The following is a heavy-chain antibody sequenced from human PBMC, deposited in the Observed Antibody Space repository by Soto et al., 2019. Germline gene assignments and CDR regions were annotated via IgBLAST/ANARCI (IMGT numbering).Heavy chain of an antibody. D-gene: IGHD2-8*02. CDR3: AKATATGGGAFDI. Sequence: GESLKISCKGSGYTFTNYWIVWVRQAPGEGLEWVSTILGGGSTHYPDSVKGRFTISRDNSKNTVFLQMNSLTAGDTAVYYCAKATATGGGAFDICGQGTMVTVSS. CDR1: GYTFTNYW. J-gene: IGHJ3*02. CDR2: ILGGGST. V-gene: IGHV3-23*01.